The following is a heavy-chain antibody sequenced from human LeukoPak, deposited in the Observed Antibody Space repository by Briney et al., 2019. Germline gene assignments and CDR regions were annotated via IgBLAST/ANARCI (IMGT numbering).Heavy chain of an antibody. Sequence: GGSLRLSCAASGFTFSSYSMNWVRQAPGKGLEWVSAISGSGGSTYYADSVKGRFTISRDNSKNTLYLQMNSLRAEDTAVYYCAKDLVRDRDGDYYYYYMDVWGKGTTVTISS. J-gene: IGHJ6*03. CDR2: ISGSGGST. CDR1: GFTFSSYS. D-gene: IGHD5-24*01. V-gene: IGHV3-23*01. CDR3: AKDLVRDRDGDYYYYYMDV.